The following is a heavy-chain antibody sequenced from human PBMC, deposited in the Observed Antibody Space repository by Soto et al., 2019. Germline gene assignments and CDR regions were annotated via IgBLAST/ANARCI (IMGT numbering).Heavy chain of an antibody. Sequence: SETLSLTCTVSGGSISSYYWSWIRQPPGKGLEWIGYIYYSGSTNYNPSLKSRVTISVDTSKNQFSLKLSSVTAADTAVYYCASTGYYYDSSGYRNDAFDIWGQGTMVTVSS. D-gene: IGHD3-22*01. CDR1: GGSISSYY. CDR3: ASTGYYYDSSGYRNDAFDI. CDR2: IYYSGST. V-gene: IGHV4-59*01. J-gene: IGHJ3*02.